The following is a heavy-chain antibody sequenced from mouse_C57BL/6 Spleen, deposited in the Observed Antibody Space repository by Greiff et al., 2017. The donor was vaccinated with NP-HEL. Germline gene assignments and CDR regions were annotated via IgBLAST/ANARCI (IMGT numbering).Heavy chain of an antibody. CDR2: ISDGGSYT. D-gene: IGHD1-1*01. CDR3: AREEYYGSKAMDY. Sequence: EVQGVESGGGLVKPGGSLKLSCAASGFTFSSYAMSWVRQTPEKRLEWVATISDGGSYTYYPDNVKGRFTISRDNAKNNLYLQMSHLKSEDTAMYYCAREEYYGSKAMDYWGQGTSVTVSS. J-gene: IGHJ4*01. CDR1: GFTFSSYA. V-gene: IGHV5-4*01.